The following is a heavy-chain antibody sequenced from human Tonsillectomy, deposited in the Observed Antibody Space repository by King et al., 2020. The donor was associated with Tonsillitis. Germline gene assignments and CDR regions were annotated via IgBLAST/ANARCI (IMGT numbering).Heavy chain of an antibody. D-gene: IGHD6-13*01. CDR2: ISSSGSII. Sequence: QLVESGGGLVKPGGSLRHSCAASGFTFSDYYMSWIRQAPGKGLEWVSYISSSGSIIYYADSVKGRFTISGDNAKNSLYLQMNSLRAEDTAVYYCAREGTAIAAPRDLWGRGTLVTVSS. CDR1: GFTFSDYY. CDR3: AREGTAIAAPRDL. V-gene: IGHV3-11*01. J-gene: IGHJ2*01.